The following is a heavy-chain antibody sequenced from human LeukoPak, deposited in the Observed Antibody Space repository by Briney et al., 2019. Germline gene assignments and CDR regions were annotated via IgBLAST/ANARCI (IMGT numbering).Heavy chain of an antibody. CDR1: GFTFSSYA. CDR3: AKPMNRELAPFDY. CDR2: ISGSGGST. V-gene: IGHV3-23*01. Sequence: GGSLRLSCAASGFTFSSYAMSWVRQAPGKGLEWVSAISGSGGSTYYADSVKGRFTISRDNSKNTLYLQMNSLRAEDTAVYYRAKPMNRELAPFDYWGQGTLVTVSS. D-gene: IGHD1-26*01. J-gene: IGHJ4*02.